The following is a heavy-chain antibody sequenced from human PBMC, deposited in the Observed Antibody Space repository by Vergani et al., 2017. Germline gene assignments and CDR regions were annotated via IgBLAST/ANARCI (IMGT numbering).Heavy chain of an antibody. Sequence: EVQLVESGGGLVQPGGSLRLSCAASGFTFSSYSMNWVRQAPGKGLEWVSSISSSSSYIYYTDSVKGRFTISRDNAKNSLYLQMNSLRAEDTAVYYCARDKVGATMTETWGQGTLVTVSS. D-gene: IGHD1-26*01. CDR1: GFTFSSYS. V-gene: IGHV3-21*01. CDR3: ARDKVGATMTET. CDR2: ISSSSSYI. J-gene: IGHJ4*02.